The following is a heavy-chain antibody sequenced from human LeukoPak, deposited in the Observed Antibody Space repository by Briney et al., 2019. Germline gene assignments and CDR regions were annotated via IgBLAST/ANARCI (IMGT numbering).Heavy chain of an antibody. CDR2: ISYDGSNK. CDR1: GFTFSSYA. V-gene: IGHV3-30-3*01. J-gene: IGHJ4*02. CDR3: ARDQDY. Sequence: PGKSLRLSCAASGFTFSSYAMHWVRQAPGKGLEWVAVISYDGSNKYYADSVKGRFTISRDNSKNTLYLRMNSLRAEDTAVYYCARDQDYWGQGTLVTVSS.